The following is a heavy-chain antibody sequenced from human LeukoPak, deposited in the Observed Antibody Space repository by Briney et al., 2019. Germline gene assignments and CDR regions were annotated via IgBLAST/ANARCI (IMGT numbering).Heavy chain of an antibody. CDR3: AREVERFGEFDY. J-gene: IGHJ4*02. CDR2: ISYDGSNK. CDR1: GFTFSSYA. V-gene: IGHV3-30*04. D-gene: IGHD3-10*01. Sequence: GRSLRLSCAASGFTFSSYAMHWVRQAPGKGLEWVAVISYDGSNKYYADSVKGRFTISRDNSKNTLYLQMNSLRAGDTAVYYCAREVERFGEFDYWGQGTLVTVSS.